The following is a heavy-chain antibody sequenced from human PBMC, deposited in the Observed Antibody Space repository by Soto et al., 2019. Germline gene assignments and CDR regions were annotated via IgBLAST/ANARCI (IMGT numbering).Heavy chain of an antibody. CDR3: ARRGFGVVPYYYYMDV. Sequence: PSETLSLTCNVAGGSISSYYWSWIRQPPGKGLEWIGYIYYSGSTNYNPTLKSRVTISVDTSKNQFSLKLSSVTAADTAVYYCARRGFGVVPYYYYMDVWGKGTTVTVSS. CDR2: IYYSGST. D-gene: IGHD3-3*01. V-gene: IGHV4-59*08. J-gene: IGHJ6*03. CDR1: GGSISSYY.